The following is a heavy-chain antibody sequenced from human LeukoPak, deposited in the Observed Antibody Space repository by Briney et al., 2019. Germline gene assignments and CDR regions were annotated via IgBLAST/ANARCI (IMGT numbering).Heavy chain of an antibody. D-gene: IGHD6-19*01. CDR3: ARRNGYSSGWLDY. Sequence: GGSLRLSCAASGFTFSSYAMHWVRQAPGKGLEWVAVISYDGSNKYYADSVKGRFTISTDNSKNTLYLQMNSLRAEDTAVYYCARRNGYSSGWLDYWGQGTLVTVSS. CDR1: GFTFSSYA. V-gene: IGHV3-30-3*01. J-gene: IGHJ4*02. CDR2: ISYDGSNK.